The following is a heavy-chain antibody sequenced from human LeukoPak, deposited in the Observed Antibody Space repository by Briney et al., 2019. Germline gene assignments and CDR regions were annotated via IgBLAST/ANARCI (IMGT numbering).Heavy chain of an antibody. V-gene: IGHV3-23*01. J-gene: IGHJ6*03. CDR2: ISGSGGGT. Sequence: PGGSLRLSCAASGLTFKKYGVSWVRQAPGKGLEWVSNISGSGGGTHYASSMKGRATISRDNSKNTVFLQINGLRAEDTAVYFCAKWDESYYYMDVWGRGTTVTVSS. CDR3: AKWDESYYYMDV. D-gene: IGHD1-26*01. CDR1: GLTFKKYG.